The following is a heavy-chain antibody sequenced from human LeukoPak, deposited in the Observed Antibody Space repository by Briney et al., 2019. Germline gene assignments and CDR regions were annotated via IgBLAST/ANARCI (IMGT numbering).Heavy chain of an antibody. V-gene: IGHV3-7*01. J-gene: IGHJ4*02. D-gene: IGHD2-2*01. CDR3: ARDREYCSSTSCPWSTFDY. Sequence: GGSLRLSCAASGFTFSSYWMSWVRQAPGKGLEWVANIKQDGSEKYYVDSVKGRFTISRDNTENSLYLQMNSLRAEDAAVYYCARDREYCSSTSCPWSTFDYWGQGTLVTVSS. CDR2: IKQDGSEK. CDR1: GFTFSSYW.